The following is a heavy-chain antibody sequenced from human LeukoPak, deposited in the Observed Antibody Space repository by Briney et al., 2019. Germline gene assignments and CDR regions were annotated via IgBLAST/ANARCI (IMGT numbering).Heavy chain of an antibody. V-gene: IGHV4-61*01. J-gene: IGHJ4*02. Sequence: SETLSLTCTVSGGPVSSGSYYWSWIRQPPGKGLEWIGYIYYGGSTNYNPSLKSRVTISVDTSKNQFSLKLSSVTAADTAVYYCARDPYDSSGYLFDYWGQGTLVTVSS. CDR1: GGPVSSGSYY. D-gene: IGHD3-22*01. CDR3: ARDPYDSSGYLFDY. CDR2: IYYGGST.